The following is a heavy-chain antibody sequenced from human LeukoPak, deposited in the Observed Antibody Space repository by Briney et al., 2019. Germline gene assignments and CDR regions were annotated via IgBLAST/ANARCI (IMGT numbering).Heavy chain of an antibody. CDR2: INHSGST. D-gene: IGHD6-6*01. CDR1: GGSFSSYY. J-gene: IGHJ4*02. CDR3: ARGGLFSSVDY. Sequence: SETLSLTCAVYGGSFSSYYWSWIRQPPGKGLEWIGEINHSGSTNYNPSLKSRVTISVDTSKNQFSLKLSSVTAADTAVYYCARGGLFSSVDYWGQGTLVTVSS. V-gene: IGHV4-34*01.